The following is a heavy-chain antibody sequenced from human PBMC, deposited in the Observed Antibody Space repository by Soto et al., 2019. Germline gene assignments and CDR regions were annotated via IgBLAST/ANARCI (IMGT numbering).Heavy chain of an antibody. CDR3: ARDVVLPAGANYYYGMDV. J-gene: IGHJ6*02. CDR1: GYTFTSYY. Sequence: ASVKVSCKASGYTFTSYYMHWVRQAPGQGLEWMGIINPSGGSTSYAQKFQGRVTMTRDTSTSTVYMELSSLRSEDTAVYYCARDVVLPAGANYYYGMDVWGQGTTVTVSS. CDR2: INPSGGST. V-gene: IGHV1-46*03. D-gene: IGHD2-21*01.